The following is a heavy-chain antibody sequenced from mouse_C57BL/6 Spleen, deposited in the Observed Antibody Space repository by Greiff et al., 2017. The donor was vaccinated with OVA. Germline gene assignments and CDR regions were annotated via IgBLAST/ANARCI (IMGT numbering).Heavy chain of an antibody. Sequence: QVQLKQSGAELVKPGASVKISCKASGYAFSSYWMNWVKQRPGKGLEWIGQIYPGDGDTNYNGKFKGKATLTADKSSSTAYMQLSILTSEDSAVYFCARWGSSYRYFDVWGTGTTVTVSS. CDR1: GYAFSSYW. D-gene: IGHD1-1*01. J-gene: IGHJ1*03. CDR2: IYPGDGDT. V-gene: IGHV1-80*01. CDR3: ARWGSSYRYFDV.